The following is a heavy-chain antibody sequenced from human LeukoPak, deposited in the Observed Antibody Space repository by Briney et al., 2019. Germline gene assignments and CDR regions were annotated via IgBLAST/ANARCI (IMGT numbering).Heavy chain of an antibody. V-gene: IGHV1-2*02. CDR1: GYTFTGYY. Sequence: GASVKVSRKASGYTFTGYYMHWVRQAPGQGLEWMGWINPNSGGTNYAQKFQGRVTMTRDTSISTAYMELSSLRSEDTAVYYCARGAPSYYYDSSGQKMIPFDYWGQGTLVTVSS. D-gene: IGHD3-22*01. CDR2: INPNSGGT. CDR3: ARGAPSYYYDSSGQKMIPFDY. J-gene: IGHJ4*02.